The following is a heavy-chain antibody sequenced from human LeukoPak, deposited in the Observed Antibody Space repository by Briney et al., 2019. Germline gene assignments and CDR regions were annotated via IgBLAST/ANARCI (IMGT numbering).Heavy chain of an antibody. D-gene: IGHD3-9*01. CDR3: ARDPGSYDIRNWFDP. J-gene: IGHJ5*02. Sequence: GASVKVSCKASGGTFNSYTICWVRQAPGQGLEWMGRIIPILGIANYAQKFQGRVTITADKSTSTAYMELSSLRSEDTAVYYCARDPGSYDIRNWFDPWGQGTLVTVSS. CDR1: GGTFNSYT. V-gene: IGHV1-69*04. CDR2: IIPILGIA.